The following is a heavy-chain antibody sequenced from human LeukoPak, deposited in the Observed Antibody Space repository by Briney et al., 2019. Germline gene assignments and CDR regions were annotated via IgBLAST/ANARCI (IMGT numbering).Heavy chain of an antibody. CDR2: LFSGAST. Sequence: GGSLRLSCGVSGFSVSNNHMSWVRQAPGKGLEWLSVLFSGASTNYADSVKGRFTISRDQSKNTLYLQMNSLRAEDTAVYYCARGGEMATYYSDYWGQGTLVTVSS. CDR1: GFSVSNNH. J-gene: IGHJ4*02. V-gene: IGHV3-53*01. CDR3: ARGGEMATYYSDY. D-gene: IGHD5-24*01.